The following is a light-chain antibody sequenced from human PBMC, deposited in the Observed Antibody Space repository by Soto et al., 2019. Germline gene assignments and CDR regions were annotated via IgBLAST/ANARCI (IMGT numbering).Light chain of an antibody. CDR2: GNN. Sequence: QSVLTQPPSVSGAPGQRVTISCTGGSSNIGAGNDAQWYQQLPGTAPKLLIFGNNNRPSGVPDRFSGSKSGTSASLAISGLQAEDEADYYCQSYDSSLRGYVFGTRTKVTVL. CDR1: SSNIGAGND. J-gene: IGLJ1*01. CDR3: QSYDSSLRGYV. V-gene: IGLV1-40*01.